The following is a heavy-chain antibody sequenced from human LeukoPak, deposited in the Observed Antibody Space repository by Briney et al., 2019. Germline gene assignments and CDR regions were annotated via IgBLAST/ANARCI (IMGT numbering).Heavy chain of an antibody. V-gene: IGHV3-23*01. Sequence: GGSLRLSCAASGFTFSSYAMSWVRQAPGKGLEWVSAISGSGGSTYYADSVKGRFTISGDNSKNTLYLQMNSLRAEDTAVYYCAKARLFYDSSGPIDYWGQGTLVTVSS. CDR2: ISGSGGST. J-gene: IGHJ4*02. CDR3: AKARLFYDSSGPIDY. CDR1: GFTFSSYA. D-gene: IGHD3-22*01.